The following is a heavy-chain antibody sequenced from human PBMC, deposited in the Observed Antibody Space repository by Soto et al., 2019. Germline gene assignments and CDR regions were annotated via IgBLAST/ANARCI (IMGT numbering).Heavy chain of an antibody. V-gene: IGHV3-30*03. D-gene: IGHD3-10*01. Sequence: VGSLRLSGAASGFTFSNYGMHWVRQAPGKGLEWVAVISDDGVSKYYADSVQGRFTISRDNSESAVFLQMNSLRPDDTALYFCARAYYFGSGTSYTLYYWGQGTQVTVSS. J-gene: IGHJ4*02. CDR1: GFTFSNYG. CDR3: ARAYYFGSGTSYTLYY. CDR2: ISDDGVSK.